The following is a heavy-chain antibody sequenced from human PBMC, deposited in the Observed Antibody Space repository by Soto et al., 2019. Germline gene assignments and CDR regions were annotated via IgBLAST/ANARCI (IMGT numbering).Heavy chain of an antibody. J-gene: IGHJ4*02. CDR1: GGTFSSYA. CDR2: IIPIFGTA. D-gene: IGHD3-22*01. V-gene: IGHV1-69*13. CDR3: ARGYDSSRGLDY. Sequence: SVKVSCKASGGTFSSYAISWVRQAPGQGLEWMGGIIPIFGTANYAQKFQGRVTITADESTSTAYMELSSLRSEDTAVYYCARGYDSSRGLDYWGQGTLVTVSS.